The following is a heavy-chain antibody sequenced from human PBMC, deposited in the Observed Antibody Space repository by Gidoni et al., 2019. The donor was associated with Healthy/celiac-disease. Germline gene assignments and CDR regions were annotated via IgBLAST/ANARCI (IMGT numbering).Heavy chain of an antibody. CDR1: GCSISSCGYS. D-gene: IGHD2-2*02. Sequence: QLQLQESGSGLVKPSQTLSLTCAVSGCSISSCGYSWSWIRQPQGKGLEWIGYIYHSGSTSYNPALKSRVTISVDRFKNQFSLKLSSVTAADTAVYYGARARFDCSSTSCYNYFDYWGQGTLVTVSS. CDR2: IYHSGST. J-gene: IGHJ4*02. CDR3: ARARFDCSSTSCYNYFDY. V-gene: IGHV4-30-2*01.